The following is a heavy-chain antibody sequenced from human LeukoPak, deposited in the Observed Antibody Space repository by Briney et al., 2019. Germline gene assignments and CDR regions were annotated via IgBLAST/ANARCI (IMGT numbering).Heavy chain of an antibody. CDR3: AREEGFGVAPSDTGY. CDR2: INTNTGNP. CDR1: GYSFTSYA. Sequence: ASVKVSCKASGYSFTSYAMKWVRQAPGQGLEWMGWINTNTGNPTYAQGFTGRFVFSLDTSVSTAYLQISSLKAEDTAVYYCAREEGFGVAPSDTGYWGQGTLVTVSS. V-gene: IGHV7-4-1*02. J-gene: IGHJ4*02. D-gene: IGHD6-13*01.